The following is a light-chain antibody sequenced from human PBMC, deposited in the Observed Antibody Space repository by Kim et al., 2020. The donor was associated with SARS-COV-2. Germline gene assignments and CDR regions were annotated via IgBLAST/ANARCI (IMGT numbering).Light chain of an antibody. CDR2: GKN. V-gene: IGLV3-19*01. CDR3: NSRDSNDNVV. CDR1: RLRSYY. J-gene: IGLJ2*01. Sequence: SELTQDPAVSVALGQTVRITCQGDRLRSYYATWYQQKPGQAPILVIYGKNNRPSGIPDRFSGSSSGNTASLTITGTQAGDEADYYCNSRDSNDNVVFGGGTQLTVL.